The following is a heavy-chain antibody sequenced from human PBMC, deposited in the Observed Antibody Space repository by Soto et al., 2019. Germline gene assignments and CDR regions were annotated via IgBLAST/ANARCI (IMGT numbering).Heavy chain of an antibody. CDR2: IYHSGNT. J-gene: IGHJ5*02. Sequence: SETLSLTCAVYGDSISSGAWWSWVRQSPGKGLQWIGEIYHSGNTRNNPSLKSRVTMSVDKSNNQFSLNLMSVTAADTATYYCARDSRTGCSSTDCYMSWGRGILVTVSS. V-gene: IGHV4-4*02. CDR3: ARDSRTGCSSTDCYMS. CDR1: GDSISSGAW. D-gene: IGHD2-2*01.